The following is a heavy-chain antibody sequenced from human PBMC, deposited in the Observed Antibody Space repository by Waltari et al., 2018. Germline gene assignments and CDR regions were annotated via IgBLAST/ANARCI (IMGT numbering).Heavy chain of an antibody. D-gene: IGHD6-19*01. CDR1: GFAFSSHA. Sequence: EVQLLVSGGALIQPGGSLKLPCAVYGFAFSSHAMSWVRQDQGKGLEWVSAMRCSGATTYYADSVKCRFTISRDNSKNTFYLQMTSLTADDTGIYYCAKEGLTVAATEDWCQGTLFTVSS. V-gene: IGHV3-23*01. J-gene: IGHJ4*02. CDR2: MRCSGATT. CDR3: AKEGLTVAATED.